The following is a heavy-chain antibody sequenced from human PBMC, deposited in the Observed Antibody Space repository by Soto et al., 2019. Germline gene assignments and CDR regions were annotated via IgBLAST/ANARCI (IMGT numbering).Heavy chain of an antibody. CDR1: GGSISSSSYC. D-gene: IGHD2-21*02. J-gene: IGHJ3*02. V-gene: IGHV4-39*01. CDR3: ARHVVVTAHDAFDI. Sequence: QLQLQESGPGLVKPSETLSLTCTVSGGSISSSSYCWGWIRQPPGRGLEWIGSIYYSGSTYYNPSVKSRVTISVDTPKTQFSLKLSSVTAADTAVYYCARHVVVTAHDAFDIWGQGTMVTVSS. CDR2: IYYSGST.